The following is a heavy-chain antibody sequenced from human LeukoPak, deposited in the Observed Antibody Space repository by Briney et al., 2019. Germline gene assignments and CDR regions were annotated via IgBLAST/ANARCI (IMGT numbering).Heavy chain of an antibody. J-gene: IGHJ4*02. V-gene: IGHV1-2*02. D-gene: IGHD3-9*01. Sequence: ASVKVSCKASGYTFTGYYMHWVRQAPGQGLEWMGWINPNSGGTNYAQKLQGRVTMTTDTSTSTAYMELRSLRSDDTAVYYCARAVGGDYDILTGYLFDYWGQGTLVTVSS. CDR2: INPNSGGT. CDR3: ARAVGGDYDILTGYLFDY. CDR1: GYTFTGYY.